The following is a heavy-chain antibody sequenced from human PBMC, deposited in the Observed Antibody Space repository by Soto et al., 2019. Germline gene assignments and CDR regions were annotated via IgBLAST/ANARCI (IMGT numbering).Heavy chain of an antibody. CDR1: GFTFSTYG. J-gene: IGHJ4*02. Sequence: EVQLLESGGGLVHPGGSLRLSCAASGFTFSTYGLSWVRQAPGKGLXWVSSLSTSGGSTYYADSVKGRFTISRDNSKNTLYLQMNSLRAEDTAVYYCANGGIALTGLDYWGQGTLVTVSS. D-gene: IGHD6-13*01. CDR2: LSTSGGST. V-gene: IGHV3-23*01. CDR3: ANGGIALTGLDY.